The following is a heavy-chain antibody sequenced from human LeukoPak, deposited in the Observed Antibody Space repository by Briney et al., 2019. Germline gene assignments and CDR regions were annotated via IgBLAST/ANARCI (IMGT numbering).Heavy chain of an antibody. CDR1: GFTFSSYW. CDR3: ARGQYSSSYNWFDP. D-gene: IGHD6-6*01. J-gene: IGHJ5*02. Sequence: GGSLRLSCAASGFTFSSYWMSWVRQAPGKGLEWVANIKQDGSEKYYVDSVKGRFTISRDNAKNSLYLQMNSLRAGDTAVYYCARGQYSSSYNWFDPWGQGTLVTVSS. V-gene: IGHV3-7*01. CDR2: IKQDGSEK.